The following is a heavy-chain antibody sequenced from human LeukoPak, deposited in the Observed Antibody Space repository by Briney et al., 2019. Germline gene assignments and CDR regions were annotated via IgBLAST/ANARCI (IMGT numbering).Heavy chain of an antibody. V-gene: IGHV1-46*01. CDR1: GYTFTSYY. CDR3: ARDIVVVPAANGAFDI. J-gene: IGHJ3*02. D-gene: IGHD2-2*01. CDR2: INPSGGST. Sequence: ASVTVSCKASGYTFTSYYMHWVRQGPGQGLEWMGIINPSGGSTSYAQKFQGRVTMTRDTSTSTVYMELSSLRSEDTAVYYCARDIVVVPAANGAFDIWGQGTMVTVSS.